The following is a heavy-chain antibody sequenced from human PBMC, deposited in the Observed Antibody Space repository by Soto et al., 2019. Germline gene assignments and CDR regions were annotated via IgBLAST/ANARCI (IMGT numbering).Heavy chain of an antibody. CDR2: ISSSGSTI. CDR3: ARDSRSTYYDILTGYYIRFWDWFDP. Sequence: QVQLVESGGGLVKPGGSMRLSCAASGFTFTDYYMSWIRQAPGKGLEWVSYISSSGSTIYYADSVKGRFTISRDNAKNSLYLQMNCLRAEDTAVYYCARDSRSTYYDILTGYYIRFWDWFDPWGQGTLVTVSS. V-gene: IGHV3-11*01. D-gene: IGHD3-9*01. J-gene: IGHJ5*02. CDR1: GFTFTDYY.